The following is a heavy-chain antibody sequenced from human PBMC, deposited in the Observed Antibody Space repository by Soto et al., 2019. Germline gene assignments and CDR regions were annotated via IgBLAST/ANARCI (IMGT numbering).Heavy chain of an antibody. J-gene: IGHJ3*02. CDR3: ARDSARYYYDSRPGSFDI. D-gene: IGHD3-22*01. CDR2: IYHSGST. V-gene: IGHV4-61*01. Sequence: PSETLSLTCTVSGGSVSSGSYYWSWIRQPPGKGLEWIGYIYHSGSTNYNPSLKSRVTISVDTSKNQFSLKLSSVTAADTAVYYCARDSARYYYDSRPGSFDIWGQGTMVTVSS. CDR1: GGSVSSGSYY.